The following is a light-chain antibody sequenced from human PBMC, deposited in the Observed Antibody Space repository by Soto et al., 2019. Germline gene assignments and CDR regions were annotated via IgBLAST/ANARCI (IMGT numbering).Light chain of an antibody. CDR1: QTISSW. J-gene: IGKJ4*01. CDR2: DAS. V-gene: IGKV1-5*03. Sequence: IQMTQSPSSLSASTGDRVTITCRASQTISSWLAWYQQRPEKAPKLLIYDASSLQSGVPSRFSGSGSGTECTFTIVRLLPEDFVTYYCQHYNSYSKAFGGGTKVDI. CDR3: QHYNSYSKA.